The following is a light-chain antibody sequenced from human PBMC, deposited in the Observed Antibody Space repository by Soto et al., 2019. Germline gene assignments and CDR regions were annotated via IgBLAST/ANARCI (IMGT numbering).Light chain of an antibody. CDR3: CSYAGSPRYV. V-gene: IGLV2-11*01. Sequence: QSALTQPRSVSGSPGQSVTISCTGTSSDVGRYNYVSWYQQHPGKAPKVMIYDVSERPSGVPDRFSGSKSGNTASLTISGLQAEDEADYYCCSYAGSPRYVLGTGTKVTVL. J-gene: IGLJ1*01. CDR2: DVS. CDR1: SSDVGRYNY.